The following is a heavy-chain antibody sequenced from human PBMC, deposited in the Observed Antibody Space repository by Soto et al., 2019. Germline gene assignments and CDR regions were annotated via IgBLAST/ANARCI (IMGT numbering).Heavy chain of an antibody. Sequence: GGSLRLSCAASGFTFSSYWMSWVRQDPGKGLEWVANIKQDGSEKYYVDSVKGRFTISRDNAENSLYLQMNSLRAEDTAVYYCASQQVYSSGWPEYFQHWGQGTLVTVSS. CDR2: IKQDGSEK. D-gene: IGHD6-19*01. CDR1: GFTFSSYW. V-gene: IGHV3-7*01. CDR3: ASQQVYSSGWPEYFQH. J-gene: IGHJ1*01.